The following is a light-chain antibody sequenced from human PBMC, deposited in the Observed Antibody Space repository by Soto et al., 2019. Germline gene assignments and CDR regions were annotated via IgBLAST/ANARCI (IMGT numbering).Light chain of an antibody. Sequence: QSALTQSPSASGSPGQSVPISCTGTSSDIGGYNSVSWYQQHPGKAPKVMIYDVSKRPSGVPDRFSGSKSGNTASLTVSALQAEDEADYYCSSYTDRNNLVFGTGTKLTVL. CDR1: SSDIGGYNS. CDR3: SSYTDRNNLV. V-gene: IGLV2-8*01. CDR2: DVS. J-gene: IGLJ1*01.